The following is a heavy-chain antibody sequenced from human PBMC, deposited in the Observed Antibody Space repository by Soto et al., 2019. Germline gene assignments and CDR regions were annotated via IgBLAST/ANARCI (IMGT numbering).Heavy chain of an antibody. Sequence: QVQLVESGGGVVQPGRSLSLSCAVSGFTFDRNGMYWVRQAPGKGLEWVAVITYDGDTESYVDSVKGRFTISRDNSKNTLHLQMNSLRGEDTAVYYCGKDRGGVVEYWGPGTQVTVSS. V-gene: IGHV3-30*18. J-gene: IGHJ4*02. D-gene: IGHD3-16*01. CDR1: GFTFDRNG. CDR3: GKDRGGVVEY. CDR2: ITYDGDTE.